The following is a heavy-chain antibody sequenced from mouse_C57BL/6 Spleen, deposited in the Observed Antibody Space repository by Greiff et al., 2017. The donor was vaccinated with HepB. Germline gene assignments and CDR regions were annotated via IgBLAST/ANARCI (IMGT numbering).Heavy chain of an antibody. CDR2: IHPSDSDT. V-gene: IGHV1-74*01. CDR3: AIVYDGYYGGAMDY. J-gene: IGHJ4*01. Sequence: QVQLKQPGAELVKPGASVKVSCKASGYTFTSYWMHWVKQRPGQGLEWIGRIHPSDSDTNYNQKFKGKATLTVDKSSSTAYMQLSSLTSEDSAVYYCAIVYDGYYGGAMDYWGQGTSVTVSS. CDR1: GYTFTSYW. D-gene: IGHD2-3*01.